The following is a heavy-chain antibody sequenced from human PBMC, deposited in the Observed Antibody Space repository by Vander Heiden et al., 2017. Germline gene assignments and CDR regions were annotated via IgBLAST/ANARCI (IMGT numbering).Heavy chain of an antibody. CDR2: IWSSGSTI. J-gene: IGHJ3*02. D-gene: IGHD6-13*01. Sequence: EVQLVESGGGLVQPGGSLRLSCAASGFTFSSYEMNWVRQAPGKGLGWVSYIWSSGSTIYYADSGKGRFTISRDNAKNSLYLQMNSLGAEDTAVYYCARDLGWSEYSSSWYGGAFDIWGQGTMVTVSS. V-gene: IGHV3-48*03. CDR3: ARDLGWSEYSSSWYGGAFDI. CDR1: GFTFSSYE.